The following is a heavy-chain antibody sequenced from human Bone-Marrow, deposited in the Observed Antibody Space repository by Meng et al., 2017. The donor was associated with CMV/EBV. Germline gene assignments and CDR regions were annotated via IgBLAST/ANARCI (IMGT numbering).Heavy chain of an antibody. V-gene: IGHV3-9*01. CDR2: ISWNSGSI. J-gene: IGHJ6*02. CDR1: GFTFDDYA. D-gene: IGHD1-26*01. CDR3: AKCSGSYFSGCGMDV. Sequence: SLRLSCAASGFTFDDYAMHWVRQAPGKGLEWVSGISWNSGSIGYADSVKGRFTISRDNAKNSLYLQMNSLRAEDTALYYCAKCSGSYFSGCGMDVWGQGTTVTVSS.